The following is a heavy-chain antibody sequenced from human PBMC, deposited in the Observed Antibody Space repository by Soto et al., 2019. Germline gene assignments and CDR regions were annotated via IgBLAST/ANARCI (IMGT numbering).Heavy chain of an antibody. CDR2: ISSSRSTI. CDR3: ALSYYGSGTSFDY. J-gene: IGHJ4*02. V-gene: IGHV3-48*01. Sequence: EVQLVESGGGLVQPGGSLRLSCAASGFTFSSYSMNWVRQAPGKGLEWVSYISSSRSTIYYADSVKGRFTISRDNAKNSLYLQMNRLRAEDTAVYYCALSYYGSGTSFDYWGQGTLVTFSS. CDR1: GFTFSSYS. D-gene: IGHD3-10*01.